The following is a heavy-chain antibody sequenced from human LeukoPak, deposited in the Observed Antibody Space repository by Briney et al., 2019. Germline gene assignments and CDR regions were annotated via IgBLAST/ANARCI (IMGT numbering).Heavy chain of an antibody. Sequence: PSETLSLTCTVSGVSISSYYWSWLRQPPGKGLEWIGYIYYSGSTNYNPSLKSRVTISVDTSKNQFSLKLSSVTAADTAVYYCASYGDYYFDYWGQGTLVTVSS. V-gene: IGHV4-59*01. CDR1: GVSISSYY. CDR2: IYYSGST. J-gene: IGHJ4*02. D-gene: IGHD4-17*01. CDR3: ASYGDYYFDY.